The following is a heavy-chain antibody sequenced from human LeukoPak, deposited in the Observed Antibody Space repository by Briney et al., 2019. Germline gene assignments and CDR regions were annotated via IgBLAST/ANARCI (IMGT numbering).Heavy chain of an antibody. Sequence: GGSLRLSCAASGFTFSGSAIHWVRQASGKGLKWVGRIRSKADNYATEYVASVKGRFIISRDDSKNTTFLQMNSLKTEDTAVYYCTRVTTVAASDFDYWGQGTQVTVSA. J-gene: IGHJ4*02. CDR2: IRSKADNYAT. V-gene: IGHV3-73*01. CDR1: GFTFSGSA. CDR3: TRVTTVAASDFDY. D-gene: IGHD6-19*01.